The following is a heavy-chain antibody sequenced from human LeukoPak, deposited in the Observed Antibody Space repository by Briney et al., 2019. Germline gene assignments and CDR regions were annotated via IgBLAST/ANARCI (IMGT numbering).Heavy chain of an antibody. Sequence: PGGSLRLSCAASGLTLRSYWMSWVRQAPGKGLEWVANIKPDGREKYYVDSVKGRFTISRDNAKNSLYMQMNSLRAEDTAVYYCARARIQLWLYYYYMDVWGKGTTVTVSS. CDR3: ARARIQLWLYYYYMDV. CDR1: GLTLRSYW. J-gene: IGHJ6*03. D-gene: IGHD5-18*01. V-gene: IGHV3-7*04. CDR2: IKPDGREK.